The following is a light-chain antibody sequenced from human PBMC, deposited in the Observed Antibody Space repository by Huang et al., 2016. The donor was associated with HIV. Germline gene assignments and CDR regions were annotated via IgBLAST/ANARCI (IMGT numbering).Light chain of an antibody. V-gene: IGKV4-1*01. CDR2: LAP. Sequence: DIVMTQSTDSLAVSLGERATINCKSSQTILYSSNSKNYLAWYQQKPGQHPKQLMYLAPTRESVVPDRFSGSGSGTDSTLTISSLQAEDVAVYYCQQYCSTPGLTFGGGTKVEIK. CDR3: QQYCSTPGLT. CDR1: QTILYSSNSKNY. J-gene: IGKJ4*01.